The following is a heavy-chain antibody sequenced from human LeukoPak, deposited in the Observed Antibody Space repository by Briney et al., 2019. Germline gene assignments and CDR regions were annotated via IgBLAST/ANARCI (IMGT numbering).Heavy chain of an antibody. V-gene: IGHV4-59*01. J-gene: IGHJ4*02. CDR1: GGSISSYY. D-gene: IGHD3-22*01. Sequence: SETLSLTCTVSGGSISSYYWSWIRQPPGKGLEWIGYIYYSGSTNYNPSFKSRVTISVDTSKNQFSLKLSSVTAADTAVYYCARVADSSGNFDYWGQGTLVTVSS. CDR3: ARVADSSGNFDY. CDR2: IYYSGST.